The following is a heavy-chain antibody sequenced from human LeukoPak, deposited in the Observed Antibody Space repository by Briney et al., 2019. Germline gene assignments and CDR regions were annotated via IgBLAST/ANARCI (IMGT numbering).Heavy chain of an antibody. CDR1: GGSISSSSYY. V-gene: IGHV4-61*05. D-gene: IGHD3-3*01. Sequence: SETLSLTCTVSGGSISSSSYYWGWIRQPPGKGLEWIGYIYYSGSTNYNPSLKSRVTISVDTSKNQFSLKLSSVTAADTAVYYCARAGAPFLEWLFVPSWFDPWGQGTLVTVSS. CDR2: IYYSGST. CDR3: ARAGAPFLEWLFVPSWFDP. J-gene: IGHJ5*02.